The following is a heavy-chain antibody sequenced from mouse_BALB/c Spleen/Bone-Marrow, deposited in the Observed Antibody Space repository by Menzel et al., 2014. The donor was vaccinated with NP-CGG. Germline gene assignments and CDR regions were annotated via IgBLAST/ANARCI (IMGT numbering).Heavy chain of an antibody. CDR2: IWAGGST. D-gene: IGHD1-1*01. V-gene: IGHV2-9*02. CDR3: ARGSYYEGAMDY. Sequence: VQLVESGPGLVALSQSLSITCTVSGFSLTSYGVHWVRQPPGKVLEWLGVIWAGGSTNYNSALMSRLSISKDNSKSQVFLKMNSLQTDDTAMYYCARGSYYEGAMDYWGQGTSVTVSS. J-gene: IGHJ4*01. CDR1: GFSLTSYG.